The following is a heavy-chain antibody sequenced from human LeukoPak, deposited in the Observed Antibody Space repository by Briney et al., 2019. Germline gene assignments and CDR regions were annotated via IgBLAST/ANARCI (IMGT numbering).Heavy chain of an antibody. CDR3: ARSGTTTIPNFDY. Sequence: GASVKVSCKASGYTFSGYYIHWVRQAPGQGLEWMGWMNPNSGATNNAQKFQGRVTLSRDTSISTAYMELSKLRSDDTAVYYCARSGTTTIPNFDYWGQGTLVTVSS. V-gene: IGHV1-2*02. J-gene: IGHJ4*02. CDR2: MNPNSGAT. CDR1: GYTFSGYY. D-gene: IGHD1/OR15-1a*01.